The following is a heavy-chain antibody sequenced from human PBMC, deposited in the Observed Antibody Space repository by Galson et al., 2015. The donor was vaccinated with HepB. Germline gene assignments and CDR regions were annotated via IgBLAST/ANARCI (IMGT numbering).Heavy chain of an antibody. V-gene: IGHV3-15*07. J-gene: IGHJ4*02. D-gene: IGHD3-10*01. CDR3: TTTPGLLWFGELYNSDY. Sequence: SLRLSCAASGFTFSNAWMNWVRQAPGKGLEWVGRITSKTDGGTTDYAAPVKGRFTISRADSKNTLYLQMNSLKTEDTAVYYCTTTPGLLWFGELYNSDYWGQGTLVTVSS. CDR1: GFTFSNAW. CDR2: ITSKTDGGTT.